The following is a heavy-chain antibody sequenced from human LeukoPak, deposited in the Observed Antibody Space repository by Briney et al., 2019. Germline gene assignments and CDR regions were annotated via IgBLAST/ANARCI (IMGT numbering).Heavy chain of an antibody. Sequence: GESLKISCKGSGDSFTTYWIGWVRQMPGKGLEWMGIIYPGDSDTRYSPSFQGQVTISADKSISTAYLQWSSLKASDTAMYYCARPRKPGIAAAGSWFDPWGQGTLVTVSS. CDR2: IYPGDSDT. J-gene: IGHJ5*02. CDR3: ARPRKPGIAAAGSWFDP. V-gene: IGHV5-51*01. CDR1: GDSFTTYW. D-gene: IGHD6-13*01.